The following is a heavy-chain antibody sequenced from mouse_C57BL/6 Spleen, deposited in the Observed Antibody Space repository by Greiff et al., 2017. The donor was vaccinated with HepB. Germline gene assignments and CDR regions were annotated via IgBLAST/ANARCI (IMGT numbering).Heavy chain of an antibody. CDR1: GFTFSSYA. V-gene: IGHV5-4*01. CDR2: ISDGGSYT. D-gene: IGHD2-2*01. J-gene: IGHJ2*01. CDR3: ARDRGDYGYDLYYFDY. Sequence: EVTLVESGGGLVKPGGSLKLSCAASGFTFSSYAMSWVRQTPEKRLEWVATISDGGSYTYYPDNVKGRFTISRDNAKNNLYLQMSHLKSEDTAMYYCARDRGDYGYDLYYFDYWGQGTTLTVSS.